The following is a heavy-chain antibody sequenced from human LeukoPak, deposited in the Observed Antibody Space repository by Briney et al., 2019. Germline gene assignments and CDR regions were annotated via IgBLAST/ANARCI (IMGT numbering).Heavy chain of an antibody. Sequence: GGSLRLSCAASGFSFSNYWMTWVRQAPGRGLEWVANTKQDGSERNYADSVKGRFTISRDNAQNSLYLQMNTLRVEDTAVYYCAGAPTETTRLAASWGQGTLVTVSS. CDR1: GFSFSNYW. J-gene: IGHJ4*02. CDR2: TKQDGSER. CDR3: AGAPTETTRLAAS. V-gene: IGHV3-7*03. D-gene: IGHD4-17*01.